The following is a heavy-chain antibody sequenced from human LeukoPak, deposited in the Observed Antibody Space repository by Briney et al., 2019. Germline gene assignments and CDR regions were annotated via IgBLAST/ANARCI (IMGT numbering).Heavy chain of an antibody. J-gene: IGHJ5*02. V-gene: IGHV4-39*07. CDR1: GGSISSSSYY. CDR2: IYYSGCT. CDR3: ARGGKSGYSGHDGNWFDP. D-gene: IGHD5-12*01. Sequence: SETLSLTCTVSGGSISSSSYYWGWIRQPPGKGLEGIGSIYYSGCTYYNPSLKTRVIISVDTFRNQLSLKLRSVTAADTAVYYCARGGKSGYSGHDGNWFDPWGQGTLVTVSS.